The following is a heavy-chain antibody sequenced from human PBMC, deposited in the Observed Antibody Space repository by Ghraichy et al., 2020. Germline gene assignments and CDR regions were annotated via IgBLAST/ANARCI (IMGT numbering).Heavy chain of an antibody. D-gene: IGHD6-13*01. J-gene: IGHJ4*02. V-gene: IGHV4-59*01. CDR3: ARVRTYSSNWYWIDY. CDR1: GGSITSYY. Sequence: SETLSLTCTVSGGSITSYYWSWIRQPPGKGLEWIGNIYYSGSINYSPSLKSRVTISVDTSKNQFSLKLSSVTAADTAVYYCARVRTYSSNWYWIDYWGQGTLVTVSS. CDR2: IYYSGSI.